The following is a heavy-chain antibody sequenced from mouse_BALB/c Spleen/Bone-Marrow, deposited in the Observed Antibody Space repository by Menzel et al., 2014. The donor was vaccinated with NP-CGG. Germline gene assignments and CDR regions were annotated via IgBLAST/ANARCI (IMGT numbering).Heavy chain of an antibody. CDR2: ISSGSSTI. V-gene: IGHV5-17*02. CDR3: ALNWDPAY. D-gene: IGHD4-1*02. Sequence: EVQGVESGGGLVQPGGSRKLSCAASGFTFSSFGMHWVRQAPEKGLEWVAYISSGSSTIYYADTVKGRFTISRDNAKNTLYLQMSSLKSEDTAMYYCALNWDPAYWGQGTLVTVSA. CDR1: GFTFSSFG. J-gene: IGHJ3*01.